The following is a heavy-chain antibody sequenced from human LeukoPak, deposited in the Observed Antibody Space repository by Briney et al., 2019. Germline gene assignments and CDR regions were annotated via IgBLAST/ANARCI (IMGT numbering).Heavy chain of an antibody. CDR2: INSDGSWT. D-gene: IGHD6-13*01. CDR3: ATDYSSSWGNWFDP. CDR1: GNYW. J-gene: IGHJ5*02. V-gene: IGHV3-74*01. Sequence: PGGSLRLSCAASGNYWMHWVRQAPGKGLVWVSHINSDGSWTSYADSVKGRFTISRDNAKNSLYLQMNSLRAEDTAVYYCATDYSSSWGNWFDPWGQGTLVTVSS.